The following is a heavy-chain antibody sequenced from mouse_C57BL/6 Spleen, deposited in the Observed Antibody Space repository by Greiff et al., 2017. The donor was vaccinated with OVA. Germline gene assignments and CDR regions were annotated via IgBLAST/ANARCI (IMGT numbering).Heavy chain of an antibody. CDR1: GYSITSGYY. D-gene: IGHD1-1*01. V-gene: IGHV3-6*01. CDR3: ARTGTTVVAPYFDV. CDR2: ISYDGSN. Sequence: ESGPGLVKPSQSLSLTCSVTGYSITSGYYWNWIRQFPGNKLEWMGYISYDGSNNYNPSLKNRISITRDTSKNQFFLKLNSVTTEDTATYYCARTGTTVVAPYFDVWGTGTTVTVSS. J-gene: IGHJ1*03.